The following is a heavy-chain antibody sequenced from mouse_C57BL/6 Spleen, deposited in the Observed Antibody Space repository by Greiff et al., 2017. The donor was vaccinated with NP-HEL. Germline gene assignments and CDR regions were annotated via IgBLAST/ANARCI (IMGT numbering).Heavy chain of an antibody. V-gene: IGHV1-82*01. CDR2: IYPGDGDT. CDR1: GYAFSSSW. Sequence: QVQLQQSGPELVKPGASVKISCKASGYAFSSSWMNWVKQRPGKGLEWIGRIYPGDGDTNYNGKFKGKATLTADKSSSTAYMQLSSLTSEDSAVYFRARSITTGRDYWGQGTTLTVSS. J-gene: IGHJ2*01. D-gene: IGHD1-1*01. CDR3: ARSITTGRDY.